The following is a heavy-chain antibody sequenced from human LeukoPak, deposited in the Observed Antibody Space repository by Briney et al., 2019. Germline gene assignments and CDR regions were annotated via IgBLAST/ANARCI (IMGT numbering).Heavy chain of an antibody. V-gene: IGHV3-30*02. D-gene: IGHD3-10*01. Sequence: PGGSLRLSCAASGFTFSSYGMHWVRQAPGKGLEGVAFIRYDGSNKYYADSVKGRFTISRDNSKNTLYLQMNSLRAEDSAVYYCAKNYGSGSSVKYYYYMDVWGKGTTVTVSS. CDR2: IRYDGSNK. J-gene: IGHJ6*03. CDR1: GFTFSSYG. CDR3: AKNYGSGSSVKYYYYMDV.